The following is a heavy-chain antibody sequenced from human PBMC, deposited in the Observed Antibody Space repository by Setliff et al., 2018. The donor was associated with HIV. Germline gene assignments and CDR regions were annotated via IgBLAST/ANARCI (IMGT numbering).Heavy chain of an antibody. CDR2: IYTSGST. CDR1: GGSISTHY. Sequence: SETLSLTCTVSGGSISTHYWSWIRQPPGKGLEWIGRIYTSGSTNYNPSLKSRVTISVDTSKNQFSLKLSSVTAADTAVYYCASGLIAPRFWGQGTLVTVSS. J-gene: IGHJ4*02. D-gene: IGHD6-6*01. V-gene: IGHV4-4*08. CDR3: ASGLIAPRF.